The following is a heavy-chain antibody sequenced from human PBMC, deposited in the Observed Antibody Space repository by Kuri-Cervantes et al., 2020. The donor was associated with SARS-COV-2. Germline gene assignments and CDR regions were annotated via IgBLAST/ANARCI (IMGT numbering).Heavy chain of an antibody. CDR2: ISGSGGST. V-gene: IGHV3-23*01. CDR1: GFTFSDYY. D-gene: IGHD3-10*01. J-gene: IGHJ4*02. CDR3: AKEGFFYGSGRHFDY. Sequence: LSLTCAASGFTFSDYYMSWVRQAPGKGLEWVSAISGSGGSTYYADSVKGRFTISRDNSKNTLYLQMNSLRAEDTAVYYCAKEGFFYGSGRHFDYWGQGTLVTVSS.